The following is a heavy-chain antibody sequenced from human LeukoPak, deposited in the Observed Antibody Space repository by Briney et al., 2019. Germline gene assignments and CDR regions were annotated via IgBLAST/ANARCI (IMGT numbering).Heavy chain of an antibody. CDR1: GGSISSSSYY. Sequence: SETLSLTCTVSGGSISSSSYYWGWIRQPPGKGLEWIASIYYSGSTYYNPSLKSRVTISIDTSKNQFSLRLSSVTAADTAVYYCARLEGASEDDYYDSSAPYYFDYWGQGTLVTVSS. CDR2: IYYSGST. V-gene: IGHV4-39*07. D-gene: IGHD3-22*01. J-gene: IGHJ4*02. CDR3: ARLEGASEDDYYDSSAPYYFDY.